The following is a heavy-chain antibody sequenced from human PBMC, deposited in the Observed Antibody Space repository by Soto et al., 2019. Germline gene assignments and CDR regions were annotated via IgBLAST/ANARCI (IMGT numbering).Heavy chain of an antibody. J-gene: IGHJ4*02. CDR1: GYTFTGYY. Sequence: ASVKVSCKASGYTFTGYYMHWVRQAPGQGLEWMEWINPNSGGTNYAQKFQGWVTMTRDTSISTAYMELSRLRSDDTAVYYCARDNDTAGYDYWGQGTLVTVSS. D-gene: IGHD3-22*01. CDR3: ARDNDTAGYDY. CDR2: INPNSGGT. V-gene: IGHV1-2*04.